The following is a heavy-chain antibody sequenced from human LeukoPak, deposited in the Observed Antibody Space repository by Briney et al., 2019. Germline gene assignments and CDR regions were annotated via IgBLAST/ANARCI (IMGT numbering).Heavy chain of an antibody. Sequence: SETLSLTCTVSGGSISSYYWSWIRQPPGKGLEWIGYIYYSGSTNYNPSLKSRVTISVDTSKNQFSLKLSSVTAADTAVYYCARQKDVYSSSWYSFDYWGQGILVTVSS. J-gene: IGHJ4*02. CDR2: IYYSGST. CDR3: ARQKDVYSSSWYSFDY. CDR1: GGSISSYY. D-gene: IGHD6-13*01. V-gene: IGHV4-59*08.